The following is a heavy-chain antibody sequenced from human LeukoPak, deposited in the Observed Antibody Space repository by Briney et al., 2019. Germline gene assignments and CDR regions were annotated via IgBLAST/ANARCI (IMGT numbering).Heavy chain of an antibody. D-gene: IGHD2-15*01. J-gene: IGHJ4*02. CDR3: ARGGWSLDY. CDR2: IYHSGST. CDR1: GGSISSYY. V-gene: IGHV4-59*01. Sequence: SETLSLTCTVSGGSISSYYWSWIRQPPGKGLEWIGYIYHSGSTTYNPSLKSRVTISVDTSNNQFSLKLSSVTAADTAVYYCARGGWSLDYWGQGTLVTVSS.